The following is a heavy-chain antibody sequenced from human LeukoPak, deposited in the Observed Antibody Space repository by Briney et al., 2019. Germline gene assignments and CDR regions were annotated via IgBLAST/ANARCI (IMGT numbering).Heavy chain of an antibody. CDR1: GFTFSSYA. D-gene: IGHD4-17*01. CDR3: AKVRRAVTSYSYSGMDV. CDR2: ISGSGGST. V-gene: IGHV3-23*01. J-gene: IGHJ6*02. Sequence: PGGSLRLSCAASGFTFSSYAMSWVRQAPGKGLEWVSAISGSGGSTYYADSVKGRFTISRANSKNSLYMQMNSLRAEDTAVYYCAKVRRAVTSYSYSGMDVWGQGATVTVPS.